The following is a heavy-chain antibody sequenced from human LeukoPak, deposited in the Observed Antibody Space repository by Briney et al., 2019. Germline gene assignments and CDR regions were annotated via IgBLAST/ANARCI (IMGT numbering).Heavy chain of an antibody. Sequence: PGGSLRLSCAASGFTFSSYGMHWVRQAPGKGLEWVAVIWYDGSNKYYADSVKGRFTISRDNSKNTLYLQMNSLRAEDTAVYYCAKGLPASYDSSGYFLWGQGTLVTLSS. J-gene: IGHJ4*02. V-gene: IGHV3-33*06. CDR1: GFTFSSYG. D-gene: IGHD3-22*01. CDR3: AKGLPASYDSSGYFL. CDR2: IWYDGSNK.